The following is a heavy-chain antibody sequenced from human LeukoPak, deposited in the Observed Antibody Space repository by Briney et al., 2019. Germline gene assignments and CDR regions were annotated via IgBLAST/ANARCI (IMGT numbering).Heavy chain of an antibody. J-gene: IGHJ4*02. V-gene: IGHV3-23*01. CDR3: AKGDGSERSYWGHLEY. CDR2: ISDNGGRT. D-gene: IGHD3-10*01. Sequence: GGSLRLSCTASGFTFSSYAMTWVRQVPGKGLEWVSGISDNGGRTYYGDSAKGRFTISRDNSKNTLFLQMNSLGPEDTAVYYCAKGDGSERSYWGHLEYWGQGTLVTVSS. CDR1: GFTFSSYA.